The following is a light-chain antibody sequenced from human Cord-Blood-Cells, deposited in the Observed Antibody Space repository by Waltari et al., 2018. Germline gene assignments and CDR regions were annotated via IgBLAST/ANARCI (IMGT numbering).Light chain of an antibody. CDR1: SSDVGGYNY. J-gene: IGLJ3*02. Sequence: QSALTQPASVSGSPGQSITLSCTGTSSDVGGYNYVSWYQQHPGKAPKLMIYEVSNRPSGVSNRFSGSKSGNTASLTISGLQAEDEADYYCSSYTSSSNWVFGGGTKLTVL. V-gene: IGLV2-14*01. CDR3: SSYTSSSNWV. CDR2: EVS.